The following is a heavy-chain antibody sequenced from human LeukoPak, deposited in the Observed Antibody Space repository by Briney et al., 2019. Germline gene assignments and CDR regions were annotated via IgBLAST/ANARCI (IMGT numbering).Heavy chain of an antibody. V-gene: IGHV3-53*01. Sequence: GGSLRLSCAASGFTVSSNYMSWVRQAPGTGLEWVSIIYSSGRTDYADSVKGRFTIPRDNSKNTLYLQMNSLRAEDTAMYYCARNYGSGSYFNAWIDYWGQGTLVTVSS. J-gene: IGHJ4*02. CDR1: GFTVSSNY. CDR3: ARNYGSGSYFNAWIDY. CDR2: IYSSGRT. D-gene: IGHD3-10*01.